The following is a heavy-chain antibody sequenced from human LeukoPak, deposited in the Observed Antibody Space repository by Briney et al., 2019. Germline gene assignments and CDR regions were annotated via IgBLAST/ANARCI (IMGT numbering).Heavy chain of an antibody. CDR3: AKVQGFTFDY. V-gene: IGHV3-23*01. CDR2: ISNNGGYT. J-gene: IGHJ4*02. CDR1: GFTFSSSA. Sequence: GGSLRLSCAASGFTFSSSAMSWVRQAPGKGLEWVSAISNNGGYTYYADSVQGRFTISRDNSKSTLCLQMNSLRAEDTAVYYCAKVQGFTFDYWGQGTLVTVSS.